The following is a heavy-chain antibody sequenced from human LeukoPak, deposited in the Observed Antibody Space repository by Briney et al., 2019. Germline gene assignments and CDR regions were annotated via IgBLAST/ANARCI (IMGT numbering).Heavy chain of an antibody. D-gene: IGHD4-23*01. Sequence: ASVKVSCKASGGTFSSYAISWVRQAPGQGLQWMGWANTTTGNPTYAQGFTGRFVFSFDTSVSTAYLQISSLKAEDTAVYYCVGAETSVGYFDYWGQGTLVTVSS. CDR3: VGAETSVGYFDY. CDR2: ANTTTGNP. V-gene: IGHV7-4-1*02. CDR1: GGTFSSYA. J-gene: IGHJ4*02.